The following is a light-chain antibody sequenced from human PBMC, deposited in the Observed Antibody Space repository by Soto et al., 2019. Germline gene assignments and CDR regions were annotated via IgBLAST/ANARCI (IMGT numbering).Light chain of an antibody. J-gene: IGKJ1*01. CDR2: AAS. CDR1: QSVSGY. Sequence: IPITQSPSSLSASVSDRVTITCRISQSVSGYLNWYQQEPGKAPKLLIYAASSLQSGVPSRFSGSGSGTDFSLTISSLQPEDFATYYCQQTYTSPRTFGQGTKVDI. V-gene: IGKV1-39*01. CDR3: QQTYTSPRT.